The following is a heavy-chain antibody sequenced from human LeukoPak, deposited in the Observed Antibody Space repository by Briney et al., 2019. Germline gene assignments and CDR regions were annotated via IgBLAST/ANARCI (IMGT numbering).Heavy chain of an antibody. CDR1: GGSISSSNW. V-gene: IGHV4-4*02. CDR2: IYHSGRT. CDR3: ARQISAAAIDY. Sequence: SETLSLTCAVSGGSISSSNWWSWVRQPPGKGLEWIGEIYHSGRTNYNPSLKSRVTISVDKSKNQFSPKLSSVTAADTAVYYCARQISAAAIDYWGQGTLVTVSS. D-gene: IGHD6-13*01. J-gene: IGHJ4*02.